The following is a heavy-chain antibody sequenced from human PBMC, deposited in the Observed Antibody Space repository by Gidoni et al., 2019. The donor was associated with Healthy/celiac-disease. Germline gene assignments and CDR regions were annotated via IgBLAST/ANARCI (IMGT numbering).Heavy chain of an antibody. CDR3: STDLSSAPCLTP. CDR1: GYTLTELS. Sequence: QVQLVRSEAAVKKPEASVKVSCKVSGYTLTELSMHSVRQAPGKGLEWIGGFDPEDGETIYAQKFQGRGTMTEDTSTDTVYMELSMLRAEDTAVYYCSTDLSSAPCLTPWGQGTLVTVSS. J-gene: IGHJ5*02. V-gene: IGHV1-24*01. D-gene: IGHD3-9*01. CDR2: FDPEDGET.